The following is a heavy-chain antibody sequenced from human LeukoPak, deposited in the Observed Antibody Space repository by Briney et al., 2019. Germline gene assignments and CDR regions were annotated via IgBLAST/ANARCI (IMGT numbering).Heavy chain of an antibody. CDR1: GGSISSSSYY. V-gene: IGHV4-39*01. D-gene: IGHD6-6*01. CDR3: ARSTWAALYNWFDP. J-gene: IGHJ5*02. CDR2: IYYSGST. Sequence: PSETLSLTCTVSGGSISSSSYYWGWIRQPPGKGLEWIGSIYYSGSTYYNPSLKSRVTISVDTSKNQFSLKPSSVTAADTAVYYCARSTWAALYNWFDPWGQGTLVTVSS.